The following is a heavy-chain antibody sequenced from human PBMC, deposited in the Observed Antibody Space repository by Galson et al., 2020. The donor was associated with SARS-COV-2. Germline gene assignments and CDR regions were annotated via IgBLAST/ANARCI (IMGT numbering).Heavy chain of an antibody. V-gene: IGHV3-30*18. CDR1: GFTFSSYG. CDR3: AKDPGYYDSSGYVDY. CDR2: ISYDGSNK. D-gene: IGHD3-22*01. Sequence: GESLKISCAASGFTFSSYGMHWVRQAPGKGLEWVEVISYDGSNKYYADSVKGRFTISRDNSKNTLYLQMNSLRAEDTAVYYCAKDPGYYDSSGYVDYWGQGTLVTVSS. J-gene: IGHJ4*02.